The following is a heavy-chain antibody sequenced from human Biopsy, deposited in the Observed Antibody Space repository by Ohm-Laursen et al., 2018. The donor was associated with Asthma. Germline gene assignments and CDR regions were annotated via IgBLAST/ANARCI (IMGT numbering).Heavy chain of an antibody. Sequence: RSLRLSCTASGFAFGSYGLHWVRQAPGKGLEWVADIWFDGSNKHYADSVKGRFTISRDNSKNTLYLQMNSLRAEDTALYYCGRERSYMVDYWGQGTLVIASS. V-gene: IGHV3-33*01. CDR3: GRERSYMVDY. CDR2: IWFDGSNK. J-gene: IGHJ4*02. D-gene: IGHD3-10*01. CDR1: GFAFGSYG.